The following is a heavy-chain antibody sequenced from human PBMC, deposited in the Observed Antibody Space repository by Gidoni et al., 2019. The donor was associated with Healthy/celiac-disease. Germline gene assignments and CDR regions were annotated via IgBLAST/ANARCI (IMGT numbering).Heavy chain of an antibody. CDR3: AKALTVFIAFDI. CDR2: ISWNSGSI. Sequence: EVQLVESGGGLVQPGRSLRLSCAASGFTFDDYAMHWVRQAPGKGLEWVSGISWNSGSIGYADSVKGRFIISRDNAKNSLYLQMNSLRAEDTALYYCAKALTVFIAFDIWGQGTMVTVSS. V-gene: IGHV3-9*01. CDR1: GFTFDDYA. J-gene: IGHJ3*02. D-gene: IGHD3-10*01.